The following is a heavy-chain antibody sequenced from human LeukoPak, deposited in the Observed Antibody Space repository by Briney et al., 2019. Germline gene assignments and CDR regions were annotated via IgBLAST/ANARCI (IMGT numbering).Heavy chain of an antibody. CDR3: ARSLYPGIAAAGTDYYYGMDV. J-gene: IGHJ6*02. D-gene: IGHD6-13*01. Sequence: GASVKVSCKASGGTFISYAISWVRQAPGQGLEWMGGIIPIFGTANYAQKFQGRVTITADESTSTAYMELSSLRSEDTAVYYCARSLYPGIAAAGTDYYYGMDVWGQGTTVTVSS. V-gene: IGHV1-69*13. CDR2: IIPIFGTA. CDR1: GGTFISYA.